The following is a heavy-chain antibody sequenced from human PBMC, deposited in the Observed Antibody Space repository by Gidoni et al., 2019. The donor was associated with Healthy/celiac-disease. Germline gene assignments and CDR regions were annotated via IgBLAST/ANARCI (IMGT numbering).Heavy chain of an antibody. J-gene: IGHJ4*02. D-gene: IGHD3-9*01. CDR1: GFPFSSYW. CDR3: ARLEDDILTGYYYFDY. CDR2: IKQDGSEK. Sequence: EVQLVESGGGLVQPGGSLRLPRAASGFPFSSYWMSWVRQAPGKGLEWVANIKQDGSEKYYVDSVKGRFTISRDNAKNSLYLQMNSLRAEDTAVYYWARLEDDILTGYYYFDYWGQGTLVTVSS. V-gene: IGHV3-7*03.